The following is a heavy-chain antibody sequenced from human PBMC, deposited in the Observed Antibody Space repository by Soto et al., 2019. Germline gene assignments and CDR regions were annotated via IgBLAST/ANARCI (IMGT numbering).Heavy chain of an antibody. CDR2: INHSGST. Sequence: PSETLSLTCAVYGGSFSGYYWSWIRQPPGKGLEWIGEINHSGSTNYNPSLKSRVTISVDTSKNQFSLKLSSVTAADTAVYYCARGRYRYSSGWSPGPFYYYYGMDVWGQGTTVTVSS. D-gene: IGHD6-19*01. V-gene: IGHV4-34*01. J-gene: IGHJ6*02. CDR1: GGSFSGYY. CDR3: ARGRYRYSSGWSPGPFYYYYGMDV.